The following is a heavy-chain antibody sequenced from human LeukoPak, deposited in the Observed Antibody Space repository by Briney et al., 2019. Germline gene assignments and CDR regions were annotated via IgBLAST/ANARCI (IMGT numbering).Heavy chain of an antibody. CDR2: IIPIFGTA. J-gene: IGHJ4*02. CDR3: VRGGSERAASIVVIPAAPFDY. CDR1: RGTFSSYA. V-gene: IGHV1-69*05. D-gene: IGHD2-2*01. Sequence: SVKVSCKACRGTFSSYAISWVRQAPAQGLEWMGGIIPIFGTANYAQKFQDRVTITTDESTDTAYMDLHSLRSEDTGVYYCVRGGSERAASIVVIPAAPFDYWGQGTLVTVSS.